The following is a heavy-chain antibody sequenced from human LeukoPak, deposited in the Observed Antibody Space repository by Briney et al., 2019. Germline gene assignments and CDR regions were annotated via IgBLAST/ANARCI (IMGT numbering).Heavy chain of an antibody. J-gene: IGHJ4*02. V-gene: IGHV1-69*05. Sequence: SVKVSCKASGGTFSSYAISWVRQAPGQGLEWMGGIIPIFGTANYAQKFQGRVTITTDESTSTAYMELTSLRSEDTAVKYCARDGLGSYEDDYWGQGTLVTVSS. CDR1: GGTFSSYA. D-gene: IGHD1-26*01. CDR2: IIPIFGTA. CDR3: ARDGLGSYEDDY.